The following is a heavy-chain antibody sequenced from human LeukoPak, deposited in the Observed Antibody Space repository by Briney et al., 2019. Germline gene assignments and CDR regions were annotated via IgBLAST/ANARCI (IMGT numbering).Heavy chain of an antibody. J-gene: IGHJ6*03. Sequence: ASVKVSCKASGYTFTAYYMHWVRRAPGQGLAWMGWINPNSGGTNYTQKFQGRVTMTRDTPISTAYMELSSLRSDDTAVYYCATGRGYNYGYESEDYYYMDVWGKGTTVTVSS. V-gene: IGHV1-2*02. CDR3: ATGRGYNYGYESEDYYYMDV. CDR1: GYTFTAYY. D-gene: IGHD5-18*01. CDR2: INPNSGGT.